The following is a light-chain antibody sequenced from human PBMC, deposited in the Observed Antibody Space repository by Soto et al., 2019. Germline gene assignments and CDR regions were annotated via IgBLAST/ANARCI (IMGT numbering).Light chain of an antibody. CDR2: AAS. J-gene: IGKJ5*01. Sequence: DIQMTQSPSSLSASVGDRVTITCRASESIARHLNWYQQKPGKAPNLLIYAASSLQNGVPSRFRGVGSGTDFTLTINNLQPEDFATDYCQQTYSTLSITFGQGTRLEIK. V-gene: IGKV1-39*01. CDR3: QQTYSTLSIT. CDR1: ESIARH.